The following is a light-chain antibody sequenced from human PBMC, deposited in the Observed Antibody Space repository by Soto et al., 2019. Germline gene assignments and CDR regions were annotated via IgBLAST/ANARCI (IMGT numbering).Light chain of an antibody. CDR2: DVS. CDR3: SSYARSNIVV. V-gene: IGLV2-14*01. CDR1: SSDVGGYND. J-gene: IGLJ2*01. Sequence: QSALTQPASVSGSPGQSISISCSGTSSDVGGYNDVSWYQQHPGKAPKLIIYDVSNRPSGVSSRFSGSKSGNTASLTISGLQAEDEADYYCSSYARSNIVVFGAGTKLTVL.